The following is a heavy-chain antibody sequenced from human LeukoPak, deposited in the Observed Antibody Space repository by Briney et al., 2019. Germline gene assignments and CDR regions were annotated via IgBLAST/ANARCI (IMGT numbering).Heavy chain of an antibody. Sequence: GGYLRLSCAASGFTFSSYAMSWVRQAPGKGLEWDSAISGSGGSTYYADSVKGRFTISRDNSKNTLYLQMNSLRAEDTAVYYCANGRSRAVAPSAYYGMDVWGQGTTVTVSS. J-gene: IGHJ6*02. CDR1: GFTFSSYA. CDR2: ISGSGGST. CDR3: ANGRSRAVAPSAYYGMDV. D-gene: IGHD6-19*01. V-gene: IGHV3-23*01.